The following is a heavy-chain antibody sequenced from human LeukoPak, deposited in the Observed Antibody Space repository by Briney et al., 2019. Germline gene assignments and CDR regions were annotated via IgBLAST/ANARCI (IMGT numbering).Heavy chain of an antibody. CDR2: IYYSGST. Sequence: PSETLSLTCTVSGGSISSSIYYWGWIRQPPGKGLEWIGSIYYSGSTYYNPSLKSRVTMSVDTSKNQLSLKLSSVTAADTAVYYCARWYCSSNTCYHMDVWGKGTTVTVSS. CDR1: GGSISSSIYY. CDR3: ARWYCSSNTCYHMDV. V-gene: IGHV4-39*07. J-gene: IGHJ6*03. D-gene: IGHD2-2*01.